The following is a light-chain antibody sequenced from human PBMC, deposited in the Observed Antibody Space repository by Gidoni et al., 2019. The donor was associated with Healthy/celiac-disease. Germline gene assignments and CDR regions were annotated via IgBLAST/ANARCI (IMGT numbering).Light chain of an antibody. CDR2: EVS. V-gene: IGLV2-14*01. CDR3: SSYTSSSTLVV. Sequence: QSALTQPASVSGSPGQSIPISCTGTSSDVGGYNYVSWYQQPPGKAPKLMIYEVSNRPSGVSNRFSGSKSGNTASLTSAGLQAEDEADYYCSSYTSSSTLVVFGGGTKLTVL. J-gene: IGLJ3*02. CDR1: SSDVGGYNY.